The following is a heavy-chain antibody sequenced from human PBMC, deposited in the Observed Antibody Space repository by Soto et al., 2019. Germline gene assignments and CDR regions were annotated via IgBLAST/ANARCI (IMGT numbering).Heavy chain of an antibody. D-gene: IGHD6-19*01. V-gene: IGHV3-74*01. Sequence: PGGSLRLSCAASGFTFSSYWMHWVRQAPGKGLVWVSRINSDGSSTSYADSVKGRFTTSRDNAKNTLYLQMNSLRAEDTAVYYCARRGWAYSSGWYLDYWGQGTLVTVSS. CDR3: ARRGWAYSSGWYLDY. CDR1: GFTFSSYW. CDR2: INSDGSST. J-gene: IGHJ4*02.